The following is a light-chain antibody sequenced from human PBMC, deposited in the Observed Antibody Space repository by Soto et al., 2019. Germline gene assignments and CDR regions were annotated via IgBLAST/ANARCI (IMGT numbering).Light chain of an antibody. CDR3: SSYAGSNNLV. CDR1: SSDVGGYSY. J-gene: IGLJ2*01. CDR2: EVN. Sequence: QSALTQPPSASGSPGQSFTISCTGTSSDVGGYSYVSWYQQHPGKAPKLMIYEVNKRPSGVPDRISGSKSGTTASLTVSGLQAEDEADYYCSSYAGSNNLVFGGGTKVTVL. V-gene: IGLV2-8*01.